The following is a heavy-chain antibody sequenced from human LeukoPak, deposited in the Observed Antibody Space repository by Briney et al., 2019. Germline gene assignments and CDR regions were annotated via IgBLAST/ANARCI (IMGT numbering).Heavy chain of an antibody. CDR2: INYIRTT. CDR1: GGSISSYY. V-gene: IGHV4-59*08. CDR3: ARSYSSSDHYYYYGMDV. D-gene: IGHD6-13*01. J-gene: IGHJ6*02. Sequence: SETLSLTCGVSGGSISSYYWNWIRQPPGKGLEWIGYINYIRTTDYNPSLKSRVTISLDTSKNRFSLKLSSVTAADTAMYYCARSYSSSDHYYYYGMDVWGQGTTVTVSS.